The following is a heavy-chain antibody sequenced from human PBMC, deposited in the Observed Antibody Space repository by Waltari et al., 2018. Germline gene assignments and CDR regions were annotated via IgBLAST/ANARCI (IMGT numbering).Heavy chain of an antibody. J-gene: IGHJ4*02. V-gene: IGHV4-34*02. CDR3: ARGFVLNYYDSSSYYFDG. CDR2: VDHTGKV. D-gene: IGHD3-22*01. CDR1: GGTFTDYV. Sequence: QVQLQQWGGLLKPPEPLSLSCAVYGGTFTDYVWCWIRQSPGGGLEWIGEVDHTGKVNYNPSLKSRFTISVDTSKNQFSLKTSSLIAADTATYYCARGFVLNYYDSSSYYFDGWSQGTLATVSS.